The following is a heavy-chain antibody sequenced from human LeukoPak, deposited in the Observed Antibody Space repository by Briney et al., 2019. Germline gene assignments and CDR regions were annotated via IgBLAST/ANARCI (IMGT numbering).Heavy chain of an antibody. Sequence: GGSLRLSCAASGFTFSSYGMHWVRQAPGKGLEWVAFIRYDGSNKYYADSVKGRFTIFRDNSKNTLYLQMNSLRAEDTAVYYCAKVVGEGGGYRRRYYFDYWGQGTLVTVSS. CDR1: GFTFSSYG. CDR3: AKVVGEGGGYRRRYYFDY. D-gene: IGHD1-26*01. J-gene: IGHJ4*02. V-gene: IGHV3-30*02. CDR2: IRYDGSNK.